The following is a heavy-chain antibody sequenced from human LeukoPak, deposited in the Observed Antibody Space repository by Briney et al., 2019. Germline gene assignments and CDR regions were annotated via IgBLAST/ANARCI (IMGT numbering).Heavy chain of an antibody. CDR1: GGSISSSSYY. D-gene: IGHD6-6*01. V-gene: IGHV4-39*07. Sequence: PSETLSLTCTVSGGSISSSSYYWGWIRQPPGKGLEWIGSIYYSGSTYYNPSLKSRVTISVDTSKNQFSLKLSSVTAADTAVYYCARLAARLSLDYWGQGTLVTVSS. J-gene: IGHJ4*02. CDR2: IYYSGST. CDR3: ARLAARLSLDY.